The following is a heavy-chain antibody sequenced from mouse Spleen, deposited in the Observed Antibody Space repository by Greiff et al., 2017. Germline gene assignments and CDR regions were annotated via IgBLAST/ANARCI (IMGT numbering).Heavy chain of an antibody. CDR3: TRPVIIYGSSYHY. V-gene: IGHV14-4*01. Sequence: EVQLQQSGAELVRPGASVKLSCTASGFNIKDDYMHWVKQRPEQGLEWIGWIDPENGDTEYASKFQGKATITADTSSNTAYLQLSSLTSEDTAVYYCTRPVIIYGSSYHYWGQGTTLTVSS. CDR2: IDPENGDT. D-gene: IGHD1-1*01. CDR1: GFNIKDDY. J-gene: IGHJ2*01.